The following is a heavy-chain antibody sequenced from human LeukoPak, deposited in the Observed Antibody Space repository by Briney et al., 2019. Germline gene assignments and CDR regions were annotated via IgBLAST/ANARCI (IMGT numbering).Heavy chain of an antibody. CDR1: GFTFISYA. D-gene: IGHD6-13*01. Sequence: PGGSLRLSCAASGFTFISYAMSSVRPAPGNGLDWVSAISGSGSSTFYADSTKGRFTSSRDNSKNTLYLQMNSLRAEDTAVYYCAKFLPGIAAAEAIDSWGQGTMVTVSA. J-gene: IGHJ3*02. V-gene: IGHV3-23*01. CDR2: ISGSGSST. CDR3: AKFLPGIAAAEAIDS.